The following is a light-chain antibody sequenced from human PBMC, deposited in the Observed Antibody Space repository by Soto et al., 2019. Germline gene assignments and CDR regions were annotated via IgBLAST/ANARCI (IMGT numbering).Light chain of an antibody. CDR1: SSDVGGYDY. CDR3: SSYTTTSALV. J-gene: IGLJ2*01. Sequence: QSVLTQPASVSGSPGQSITISCTGTSSDVGGYDYVSWYQHHPGKVPKLIIYGVSKRPSGVSHRFSGSKSGNTASLTISGLQTEDEADYYCSSYTTTSALVFGGGTKLTVL. CDR2: GVS. V-gene: IGLV2-14*01.